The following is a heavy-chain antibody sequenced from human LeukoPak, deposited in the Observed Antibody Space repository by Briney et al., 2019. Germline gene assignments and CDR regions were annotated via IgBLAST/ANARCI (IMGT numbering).Heavy chain of an antibody. D-gene: IGHD2-15*01. CDR2: INPNRGGT. CDR1: GYTFTGYY. CDR3: ARVADIVVVVAATLGGSGFDP. Sequence: ASVKVSCKASGYTFTGYYMHWVRQAPGQGLEWMGWINPNRGGTNYAQKFQGRVTMTRDTSISTAYMELSRLRSDDTAVYYCARVADIVVVVAATLGGSGFDPWGQGTLVTVSS. J-gene: IGHJ5*02. V-gene: IGHV1-2*02.